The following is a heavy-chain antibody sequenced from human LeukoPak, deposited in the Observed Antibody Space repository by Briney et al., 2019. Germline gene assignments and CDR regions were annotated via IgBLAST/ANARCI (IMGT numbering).Heavy chain of an antibody. Sequence: GRSLRLSCAASGFTFSSYAMHWVRQAPGKGLEWVAVISYDGSNKYYADSVKGRFTISRDNAKNSLYLQMNSLRAEDTAVYYCARVGLGITIFGVVKNAFDIWGQGTVVTVSS. J-gene: IGHJ3*02. V-gene: IGHV3-30-3*01. CDR1: GFTFSSYA. D-gene: IGHD3-3*01. CDR2: ISYDGSNK. CDR3: ARVGLGITIFGVVKNAFDI.